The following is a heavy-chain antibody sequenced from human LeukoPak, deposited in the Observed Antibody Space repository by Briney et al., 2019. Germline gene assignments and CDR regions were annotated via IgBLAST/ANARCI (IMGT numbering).Heavy chain of an antibody. Sequence: ASVKVSCTASGYTFTGYYMHWVRQAPGQGLEWMGWINPNSGGTNYAQKFQGRVTMTRDTSIGTAYMELSRLRSDDTAVYYCARVHGSGYYGYWGQGTLVTVSS. CDR2: INPNSGGT. CDR3: ARVHGSGYYGY. V-gene: IGHV1-2*02. D-gene: IGHD3-22*01. CDR1: GYTFTGYY. J-gene: IGHJ4*02.